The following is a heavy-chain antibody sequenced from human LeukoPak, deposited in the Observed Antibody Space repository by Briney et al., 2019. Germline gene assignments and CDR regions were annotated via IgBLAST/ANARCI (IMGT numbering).Heavy chain of an antibody. D-gene: IGHD3-22*01. J-gene: IGHJ3*02. CDR3: ACLTTADAFDI. V-gene: IGHV4-38-2*02. Sequence: SETLSLTCTVSGYSISSGFYWGWIRQPPGKGLECIGSIYHSGSTYYNPSLKSRVTISVDTSKNQFSLNLSSVTAADTAMYYCACLTTADAFDIWGQGTMVTVSS. CDR2: IYHSGST. CDR1: GYSISSGFY.